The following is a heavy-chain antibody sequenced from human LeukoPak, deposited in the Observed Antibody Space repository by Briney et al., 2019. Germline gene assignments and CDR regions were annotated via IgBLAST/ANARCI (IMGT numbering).Heavy chain of an antibody. D-gene: IGHD6-13*01. CDR3: ARHEAAAGSDY. CDR2: IYYSGST. V-gene: IGHV4-59*08. J-gene: IGHJ4*02. Sequence: SETLSLTCTVSGGSISSYYWSWIRQPPGKGLEWIGYIYYSGSTNYNPSLKSRVTISVDTSKNQFSLKLSSVTAADTAVYYCARHEAAAGSDYWGEGTLDSVSS. CDR1: GGSISSYY.